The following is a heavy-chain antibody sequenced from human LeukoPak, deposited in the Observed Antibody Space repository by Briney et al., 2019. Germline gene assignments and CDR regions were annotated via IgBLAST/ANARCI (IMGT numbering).Heavy chain of an antibody. CDR3: AKDTSIVVVPAAVEIDY. CDR2: ISYDGSNK. CDR1: GFTFSSYG. V-gene: IGHV3-30*18. D-gene: IGHD2-2*01. J-gene: IGHJ4*02. Sequence: GALRLSCAASGFTFSSYGMHWVRQAPGKGLEWVAVISYDGSNKYYADSVKGRFTISRDNSKNTLYLQMNSLRAEDTAVYYCAKDTSIVVVPAAVEIDYWGQGTLVTVSS.